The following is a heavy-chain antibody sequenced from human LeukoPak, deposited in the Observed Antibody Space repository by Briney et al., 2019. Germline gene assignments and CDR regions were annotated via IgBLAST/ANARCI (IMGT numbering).Heavy chain of an antibody. D-gene: IGHD1-1*01. CDR1: GGTFSSYA. CDR3: ARERGTGTSNIDAFDI. CDR2: IIPIFGTA. V-gene: IGHV1-69*05. J-gene: IGHJ3*02. Sequence: ASVKVSCKASGGTFSSYAISWVRQAPGQGLEWMGGIIPIFGTANYAQKFQGRVTITTDESTSTAYMGLSSLRSEDTAVYYCARERGTGTSNIDAFDIWGQGTMVTVSS.